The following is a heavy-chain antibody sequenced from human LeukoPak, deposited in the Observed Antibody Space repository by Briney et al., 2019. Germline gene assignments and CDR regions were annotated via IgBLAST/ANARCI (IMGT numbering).Heavy chain of an antibody. D-gene: IGHD6-13*01. CDR1: GFTFSSYG. J-gene: IGHJ4*02. Sequence: GRSLRLSCAASGFTFSSYGMHWVRQAPGKGLEWVAVISYDGSNKYYADSVKGRFTISRDNSKNTLYLQMNSLRAEDTAVYYCAKDPGIALGWSQGTLVTVSS. CDR2: ISYDGSNK. CDR3: AKDPGIALG. V-gene: IGHV3-30*18.